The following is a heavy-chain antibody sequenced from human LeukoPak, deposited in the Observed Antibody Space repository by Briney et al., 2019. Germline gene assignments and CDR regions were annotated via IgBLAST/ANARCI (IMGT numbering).Heavy chain of an antibody. D-gene: IGHD3-16*01. J-gene: IGHJ4*02. Sequence: SSETLSLTCTVSGGSISSSSYYWGWIRQPPGKGLEWIGSIYYSGSTYYNPSLKSRVTISVDTSKNQFSLKLSSVTAADTAVYYCARRSFGGVPPYYFDYWGQGTLVTVSS. CDR2: IYYSGST. CDR3: ARRSFGGVPPYYFDY. CDR1: GGSISSSSYY. V-gene: IGHV4-39*01.